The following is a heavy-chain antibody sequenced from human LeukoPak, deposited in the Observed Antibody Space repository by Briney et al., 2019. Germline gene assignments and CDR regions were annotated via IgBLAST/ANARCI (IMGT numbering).Heavy chain of an antibody. J-gene: IGHJ4*02. CDR2: ISGSGGST. CDR3: AGDDYVWGSYRYYY. Sequence: PGGSLRLSCAASGFTFSSYAMSWVRQAPGKGLEWVSAISGSGGSTYYADSVKGRFTISRDNSKNTLYLQMNSLRAEDTAVYYCAGDDYVWGSYRYYYWGQGTLVTVSS. CDR1: GFTFSSYA. D-gene: IGHD3-16*02. V-gene: IGHV3-23*01.